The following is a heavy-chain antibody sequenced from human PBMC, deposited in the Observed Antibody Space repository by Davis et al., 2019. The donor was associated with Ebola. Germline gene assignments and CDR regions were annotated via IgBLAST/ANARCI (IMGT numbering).Heavy chain of an antibody. V-gene: IGHV3-21*01. CDR3: ARDVINVVGASRGIYYGLDV. CDR1: GFTFSSYS. D-gene: IGHD1-26*01. Sequence: GGSLRLSCAASGFTFSSYSMNWVRQAPGKGLEWVSSISSSSSYIYYADSVKGRFTISRDNAKNSLYLQMNSLRAEDTAVYYCARDVINVVGASRGIYYGLDVWGKGTTVTVSS. J-gene: IGHJ6*04. CDR2: ISSSSSYI.